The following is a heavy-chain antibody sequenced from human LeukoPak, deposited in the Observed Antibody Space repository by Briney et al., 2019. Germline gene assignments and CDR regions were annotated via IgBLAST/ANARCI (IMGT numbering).Heavy chain of an antibody. CDR3: ARGTGLDY. CDR1: GFTFSDHY. CDR2: ISSSGDSI. D-gene: IGHD1-14*01. Sequence: SGGSLRLSCAASGFTFSDHYMDWVRQAPGKGLEWVSYISSSGDSIYYADSVKGRFTVSRDNAKKSLYLHMNSLRDDDTAVYYCARGTGLDYWGQGTLVTVSS. V-gene: IGHV3-11*04. J-gene: IGHJ4*02.